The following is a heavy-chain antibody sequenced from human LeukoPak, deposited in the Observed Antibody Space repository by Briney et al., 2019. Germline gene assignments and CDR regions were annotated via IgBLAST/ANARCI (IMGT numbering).Heavy chain of an antibody. CDR1: GYTFTGYY. CDR2: INPNSGGT. V-gene: IGHV1-2*02. J-gene: IGHJ4*02. Sequence: ASVKVSCKASGYTFTGYYMHWVRQAPGQGLEWMGWINPNSGGTNYAQKFQGRVTMTRDTSISTAYMELSRLRSDDTAVYYCARGYYDSSGYYTPGSWTDWGQGTLVTVSS. D-gene: IGHD3-22*01. CDR3: ARGYYDSSGYYTPGSWTD.